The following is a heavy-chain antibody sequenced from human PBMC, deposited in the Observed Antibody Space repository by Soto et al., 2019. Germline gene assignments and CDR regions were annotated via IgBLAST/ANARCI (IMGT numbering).Heavy chain of an antibody. V-gene: IGHV1-18*01. Sequence: QVQLVQSGAEGKKPGASVKVSCKASGYTFTSYGISWVRQAPGQGREWMGWISAYNGNTNYAQKLQGRVTMTTDTSTITAYMELRSLRSDDTAVYYFARGNWNELYSYYYGMDVWGQGTTVTVSS. D-gene: IGHD1-1*01. CDR2: ISAYNGNT. CDR3: ARGNWNELYSYYYGMDV. J-gene: IGHJ6*02. CDR1: GYTFTSYG.